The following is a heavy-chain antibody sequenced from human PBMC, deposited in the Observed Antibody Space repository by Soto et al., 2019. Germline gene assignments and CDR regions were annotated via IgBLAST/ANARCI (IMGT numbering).Heavy chain of an antibody. Sequence: SETLSLTCTVSGGSISYEYYHWTWIRQSPGKGLDWIGYIHYSGSIIYNPSFKNRVTIAVDTSEDQFSLQLSAVTAADTAVYFFAREDDGGDRDYYGLDVWGQGTTVTVSS. CDR1: GGSISYEYYH. V-gene: IGHV4-30-4*08. J-gene: IGHJ6*02. CDR3: AREDDGGDRDYYGLDV. CDR2: IHYSGSI. D-gene: IGHD2-21*02.